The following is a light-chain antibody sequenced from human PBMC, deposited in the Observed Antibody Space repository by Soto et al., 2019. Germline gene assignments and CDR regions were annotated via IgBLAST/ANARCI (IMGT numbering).Light chain of an antibody. CDR2: DVS. J-gene: IGKJ5*01. Sequence: AIQLTQSPSSLSASVGDRVTITCRASQDIRGALAWYQQRPGKAPKMLIYDVSTLESGVPLRFSGSSSGTDFTLTISSLQPVDFATYYCQQFNSYPSTFGQGTRLEI. CDR1: QDIRGA. CDR3: QQFNSYPST. V-gene: IGKV1-13*02.